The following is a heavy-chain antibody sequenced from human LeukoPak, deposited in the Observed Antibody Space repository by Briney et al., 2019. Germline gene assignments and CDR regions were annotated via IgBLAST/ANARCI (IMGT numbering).Heavy chain of an antibody. D-gene: IGHD4-23*01. CDR3: ARDVTYHGGDWFDP. V-gene: IGHV3-48*04. J-gene: IGHJ5*02. CDR2: ISSTASSI. CDR1: EFTFSSYS. Sequence: GGSLRLSCAASEFTFSSYSMSWVRQAPGKGLEWVSYISSTASSIYYADSVKGRFTISRDNAKNSLYLQMNSQRAEDTAVYYCARDVTYHGGDWFDPWGQGTLVTVSS.